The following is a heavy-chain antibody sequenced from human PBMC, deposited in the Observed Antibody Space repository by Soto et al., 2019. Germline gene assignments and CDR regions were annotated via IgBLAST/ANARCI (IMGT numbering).Heavy chain of an antibody. D-gene: IGHD2-2*01. CDR2: INPNSGGT. J-gene: IGHJ6*02. CDR3: ARGQRVIGYCSSTRCYYYGMGV. CDR1: GYTFTGYY. Sequence: QVQLVQSGAEVKKPGASVKVSCKASGYTFTGYYMHWVRQAPGQGLEWMGWINPNSGGTNYAQKFQGWVTMTRDTSNSTAYMALSRLRYDDTAGYYCARGQRVIGYCSSTRCYYYGMGVWGQGTTVTVSS. V-gene: IGHV1-2*04.